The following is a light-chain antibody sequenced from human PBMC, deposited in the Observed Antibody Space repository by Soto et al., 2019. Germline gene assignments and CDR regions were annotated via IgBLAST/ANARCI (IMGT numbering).Light chain of an antibody. CDR3: QQYNSYS. V-gene: IGKV3-15*01. J-gene: IGKJ1*01. CDR2: GVS. Sequence: EVVLTQSPGTLSLSPWERATLSCRASQSVSVNLAWYQQKPGQAPRLLIYGVSTRATGIPARFSGSESGTEFTLTISSLQSDDFATYYCQQYNSYSFGQGTKVDIK. CDR1: QSVSVN.